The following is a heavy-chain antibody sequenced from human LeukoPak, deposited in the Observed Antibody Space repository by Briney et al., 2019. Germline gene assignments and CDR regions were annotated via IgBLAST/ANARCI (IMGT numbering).Heavy chain of an antibody. V-gene: IGHV1-18*04. D-gene: IGHD3-10*01. Sequence: ASVKVSCKASGYTFTSYGISWVRQAPGQGLEWMGWISAYNGNTNYAQKLQGRVTMTTDTSTSTAYMELRSLRSDDTAVYYCARVRGSGNSASVPLGYWGQGTLVTVSS. CDR2: ISAYNGNT. CDR3: ARVRGSGNSASVPLGY. CDR1: GYTFTSYG. J-gene: IGHJ4*02.